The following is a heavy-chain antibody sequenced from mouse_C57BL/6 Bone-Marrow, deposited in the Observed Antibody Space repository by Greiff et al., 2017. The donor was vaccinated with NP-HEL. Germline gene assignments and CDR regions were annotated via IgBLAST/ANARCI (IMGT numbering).Heavy chain of an antibody. J-gene: IGHJ1*03. V-gene: IGHV1-82*01. CDR1: GYAFSSSW. D-gene: IGHD1-1*01. Sequence: LQESGPELVKPGASVKISCKASGYAFSSSWMNWVKQRPGKGLEWIGRIYPGDGDTNYNGKFKGKATLTADKSSSTAYMQLSSLTSEDSAVYFCARCYYGSSYVYFDVWGTGTTVTVSS. CDR2: IYPGDGDT. CDR3: ARCYYGSSYVYFDV.